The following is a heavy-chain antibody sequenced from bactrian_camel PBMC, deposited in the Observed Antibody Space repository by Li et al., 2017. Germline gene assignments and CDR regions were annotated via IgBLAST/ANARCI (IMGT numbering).Heavy chain of an antibody. Sequence: LKLSCAVSPHTIGAYCMGWFRQAPGKEREWVAVIHSDGFTTYADSVKGRFTISKDDANNTLYLQMDSLKFEDTAMYYCATGCTQIRRGAIRPERYTNWGQGTQVTVS. CDR2: IHSDGFT. V-gene: IGHV3S55*01. CDR1: PHTIGAYC. J-gene: IGHJ4*01. D-gene: IGHD5*01. CDR3: ATGCTQIRRGAIRPERYTN.